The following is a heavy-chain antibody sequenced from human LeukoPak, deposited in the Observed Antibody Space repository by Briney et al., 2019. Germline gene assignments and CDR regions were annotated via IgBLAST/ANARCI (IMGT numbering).Heavy chain of an antibody. V-gene: IGHV3-48*04. CDR2: ISSSSTI. CDR3: ASRRSMVRGVDY. Sequence: GGSLRLSCAASGFTFSSYSMNWVRQAPGKGLEWVSYISSSSTIYYADSVKGRFTISRDNAKNSLYLQMNSLRAEDTAVYYCASRRSMVRGVDYWGQGTLVTVSS. D-gene: IGHD3-10*01. J-gene: IGHJ4*02. CDR1: GFTFSSYS.